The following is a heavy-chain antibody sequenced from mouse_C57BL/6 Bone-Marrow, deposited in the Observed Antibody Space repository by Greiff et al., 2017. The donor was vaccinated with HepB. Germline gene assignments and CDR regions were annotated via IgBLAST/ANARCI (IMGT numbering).Heavy chain of an antibody. CDR3: ARNYDPYYFDY. CDR2: IYPSDSYT. CDR1: GYTFTSYW. Sequence: QVQLKQPGAELVMPGASVKLSCKASGYTFTSYWMHWVKQRPGQGLEWIGEIYPSDSYTNYNQKFKGKSTLTEDKSTSTAYMQLSSLTYEDSAVYYCARNYDPYYFDYWGQGTTLTVSS. V-gene: IGHV1-69*01. J-gene: IGHJ2*01. D-gene: IGHD1-1*01.